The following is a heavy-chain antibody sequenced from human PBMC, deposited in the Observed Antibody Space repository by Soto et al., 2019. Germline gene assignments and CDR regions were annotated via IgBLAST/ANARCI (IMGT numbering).Heavy chain of an antibody. CDR2: INAGNGNT. V-gene: IGHV1-3*01. Sequence: QVQLVQSGAEVKKPGASVKVSCKASGYTFTSYAMHWVRQAPGQRLEWMGWINAGNGNTKYSQKFQGRVTITRDTSASTAYMELSSLRSKDTAVYYCARSRTTVTPGSGYFDSWGQGTLVTVSS. CDR3: ARSRTTVTPGSGYFDS. J-gene: IGHJ4*02. CDR1: GYTFTSYA. D-gene: IGHD4-17*01.